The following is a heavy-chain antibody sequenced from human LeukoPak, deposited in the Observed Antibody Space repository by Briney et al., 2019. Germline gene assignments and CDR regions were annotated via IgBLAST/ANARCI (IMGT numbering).Heavy chain of an antibody. CDR3: AKSGGGRGGYYFDY. CDR2: ISYDGSNK. D-gene: IGHD3-16*01. CDR1: GFTFSSYG. J-gene: IGHJ4*02. Sequence: PGGSLRLSCAASGFTFSSYGMHWVRQAPGKGLEWVAVISYDGSNKYYADSVKGRFTISRDNSKNTLYLQMNSLRAEDTAVYYCAKSGGGRGGYYFDYWGRGTLVTVSS. V-gene: IGHV3-30*18.